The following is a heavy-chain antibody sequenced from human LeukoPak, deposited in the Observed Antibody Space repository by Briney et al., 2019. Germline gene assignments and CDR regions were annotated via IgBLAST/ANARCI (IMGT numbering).Heavy chain of an antibody. Sequence: KPSETLSLTCTVSGGSISSSSYYWGWIRQPPGKGLEWIGSIYYSGSTYYNPSLKSRVTISVDTSKNQFSLKPSSVTAADTAVYYCARDGRVTMVRGVIDYWGQGTLVTVSS. J-gene: IGHJ4*02. CDR1: GGSISSSSYY. CDR2: IYYSGST. CDR3: ARDGRVTMVRGVIDY. V-gene: IGHV4-39*02. D-gene: IGHD3-10*01.